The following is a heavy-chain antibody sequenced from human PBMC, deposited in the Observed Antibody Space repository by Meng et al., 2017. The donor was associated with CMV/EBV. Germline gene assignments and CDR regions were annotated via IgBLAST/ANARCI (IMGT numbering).Heavy chain of an antibody. D-gene: IGHD3-22*01. V-gene: IGHV4-4*07. CDR1: GGSISSYC. CDR3: ARGGLYYYDSSGHFDY. Sequence: QLQASGPGLVKPSETLSLTCTVSGGSISSYCWSWIRQPAGKGLEWIGRIYTSGSTNYNPSLKSRVTMSVDTSKNQFSLKLSSVTAADTAVYYCARGGLYYYDSSGHFDYWGQGTLVTVSS. CDR2: IYTSGST. J-gene: IGHJ4*02.